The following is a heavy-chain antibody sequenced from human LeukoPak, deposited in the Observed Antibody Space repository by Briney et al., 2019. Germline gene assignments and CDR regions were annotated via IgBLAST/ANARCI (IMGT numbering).Heavy chain of an antibody. V-gene: IGHV3-74*01. J-gene: IGHJ6*02. CDR3: AREPSSPYYYYYGMDV. CDR2: INSDGSST. Sequence: GGSLRLSCAASGFTFSSYWMHWVRQAPGKGLVWVSRINSDGSSTSYADSVKGRFTISRDNAKNTLYLQMNSLRAEDTAVYYCAREPSSPYYYYYGMDVWGQGTTVTVSS. CDR1: GFTFSSYW.